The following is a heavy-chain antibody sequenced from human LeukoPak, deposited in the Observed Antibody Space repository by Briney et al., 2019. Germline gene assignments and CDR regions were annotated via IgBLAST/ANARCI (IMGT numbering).Heavy chain of an antibody. V-gene: IGHV1-69*04. D-gene: IGHD6-19*01. J-gene: IGHJ5*02. CDR1: GGTFSSYA. CDR2: IIPILGIA. CDR3: ARDRDSSGWYGGNNWFDP. Sequence: SVKVSCKASGGTFSSYAISWVRQAPGQGLEWMGRIIPILGIANYAQKFQGRVTITADKSTSTAYMELSSLRSEDTAVYYWARDRDSSGWYGGNNWFDPWGQGTLVTGSS.